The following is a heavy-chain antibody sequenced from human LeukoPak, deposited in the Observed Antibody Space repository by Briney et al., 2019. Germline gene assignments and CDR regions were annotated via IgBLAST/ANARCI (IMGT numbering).Heavy chain of an antibody. Sequence: TSETLSLTCAVYGGSFSGYYWSWIRQPPGKGLEWIGEINHSGSTNYNPSLKSRVTISVDTSKNQFSLKLSSVTAADTAVYYCARPFAYDSSGYWGQGTLVTVSS. V-gene: IGHV4-34*01. D-gene: IGHD3-22*01. J-gene: IGHJ4*02. CDR3: ARPFAYDSSGY. CDR1: GGSFSGYY. CDR2: INHSGST.